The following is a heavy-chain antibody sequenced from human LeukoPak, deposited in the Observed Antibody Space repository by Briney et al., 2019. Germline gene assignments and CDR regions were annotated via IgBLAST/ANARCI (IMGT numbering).Heavy chain of an antibody. CDR1: GGSISGYY. D-gene: IGHD3-22*01. V-gene: IGHV4-59*01. J-gene: IGHJ5*02. CDR2: IYNSGNT. Sequence: SETLSLTCTVSGGSISGYYWGWIRQPPGKRLGWIGYIYNSGNTNYNPSLKSRVIISVDTSKNEFSLKLSSVTAADTAVYYCARDYDTSGLRWFDPWGQGTLVTVSS. CDR3: ARDYDTSGLRWFDP.